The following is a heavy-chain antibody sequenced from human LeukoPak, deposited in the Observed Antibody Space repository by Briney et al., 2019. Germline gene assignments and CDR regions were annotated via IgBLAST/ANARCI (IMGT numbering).Heavy chain of an antibody. D-gene: IGHD5-18*01. V-gene: IGHV3-23*01. CDR3: AREWGRGYSYGLDY. CDR1: GFTFSSYA. Sequence: GGSLRLSCAASGFTFSSYAMTWVRQAPGKGLEWVSAITGSGSTRFYADSVKGRFTISRDNSKSTLYLQMNSLRAEDSAVYYCAREWGRGYSYGLDYWGQGTLVTVSS. J-gene: IGHJ4*02. CDR2: ITGSGSTR.